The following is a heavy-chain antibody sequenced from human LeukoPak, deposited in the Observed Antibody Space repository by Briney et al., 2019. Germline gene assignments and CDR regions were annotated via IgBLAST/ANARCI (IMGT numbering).Heavy chain of an antibody. CDR1: GFPFSSYW. CDR2: IKQDGGKK. J-gene: IGHJ4*02. D-gene: IGHD5-24*01. V-gene: IGHV3-7*04. Sequence: GGSLRLSCVASGFPFSSYWMTWVRQAPGKGLEWVANIKQDGGKKSYVDSVKGRFTISRDNAKNSLYLQMNSLRAEDTAIYYCTRVGYIDEGIDYWGQGTLVFVSS. CDR3: TRVGYIDEGIDY.